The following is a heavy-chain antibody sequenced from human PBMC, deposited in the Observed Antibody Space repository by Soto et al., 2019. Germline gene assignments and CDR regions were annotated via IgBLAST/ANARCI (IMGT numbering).Heavy chain of an antibody. D-gene: IGHD3-9*01. CDR2: IYYSGST. CDR1: GGSISSGGYY. CDR3: ARGAPLGYYDIFVFDY. J-gene: IGHJ4*01. V-gene: IGHV4-31*03. Sequence: SETLSLTCTVSGGSISSGGYYWSWIRQHPGKGLEWIGYIYYSGSTYYNPSLKSRVTISVDTSKNQFSLKLRSVTAADTAVHYCARGAPLGYYDIFVFDYWGQGTLVTVSS.